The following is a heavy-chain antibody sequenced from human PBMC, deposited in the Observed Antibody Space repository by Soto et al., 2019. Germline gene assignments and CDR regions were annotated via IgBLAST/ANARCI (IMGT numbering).Heavy chain of an antibody. CDR1: GGSISRYY. CDR3: ARDQFVSAAGTYYYYGVDV. J-gene: IGHJ6*02. D-gene: IGHD6-13*01. V-gene: IGHV4-59*01. Sequence: QLQLHESGPGLVKPSETLSLTCTVSGGSISRYYWSWIRQPPGKGLEWIGYISYSGRTNYNPSLKSRVTISVDTSKNQFSLKLSPVTAADTAVYYCARDQFVSAAGTYYYYGVDVWGQGTTVTVSS. CDR2: ISYSGRT.